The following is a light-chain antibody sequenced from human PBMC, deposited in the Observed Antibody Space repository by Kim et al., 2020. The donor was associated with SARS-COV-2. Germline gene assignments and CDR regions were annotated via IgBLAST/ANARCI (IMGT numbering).Light chain of an antibody. CDR3: TSYTGADTVV. Sequence: GQSITISCTGTSSLVGDYIYVSWYQQHPDKAPKLIIYDVSDRPSGVSTHFSGSKSGNTASLTISGLQAADEADYYCTSYTGADTVVFGGGTKLTVL. J-gene: IGLJ2*01. CDR2: DVS. V-gene: IGLV2-14*03. CDR1: SSLVGDYIY.